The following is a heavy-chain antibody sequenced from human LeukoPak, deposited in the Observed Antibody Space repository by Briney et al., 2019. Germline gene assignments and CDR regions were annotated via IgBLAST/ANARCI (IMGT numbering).Heavy chain of an antibody. Sequence: GGSLRLSCAASGFTFSSYWMHWVRQAPGKGLVWVSRINSDGSSTSYADSVKGRFTISRDNSKNTLYLQMNSLRAEDTAVYYCAKIPPYMIVVDIDYWGQGTLVTVSS. J-gene: IGHJ4*02. V-gene: IGHV3-74*01. CDR3: AKIPPYMIVVDIDY. CDR2: INSDGSST. CDR1: GFTFSSYW. D-gene: IGHD3-22*01.